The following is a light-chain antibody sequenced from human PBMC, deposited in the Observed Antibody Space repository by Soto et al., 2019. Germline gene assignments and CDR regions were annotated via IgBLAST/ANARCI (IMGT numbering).Light chain of an antibody. CDR2: DDN. CDR3: QVSDSSTDPQV. CDR1: DIGSKS. Sequence: SYELTQPPSVSVAPGQTTSIACGGNDIGSKSVHWYQQKPGQARVIVVHDDNDRPSGIPERFPGSNSGNAATLTFSRVDAGDEDDYCCQVSDSSTDPQVFGAGTKLTVL. V-gene: IGLV3-21*02. J-gene: IGLJ2*01.